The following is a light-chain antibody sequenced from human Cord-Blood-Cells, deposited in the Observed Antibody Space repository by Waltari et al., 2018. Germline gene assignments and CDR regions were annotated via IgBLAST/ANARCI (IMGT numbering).Light chain of an antibody. CDR1: QSISSY. J-gene: IGKJ1*01. CDR2: AAS. CDR3: QPSYSTPWT. V-gene: IGKV1-39*01. Sequence: DIKMPQSPYSLSASVGDRVTITCRASQSISSYLNWYQHKPGKAPKLLIYAASSLQSGVPSRFSGSGSETDFSLTISSLQPEDFAAYYGQPSYSTPWTFGQGTKVEIK.